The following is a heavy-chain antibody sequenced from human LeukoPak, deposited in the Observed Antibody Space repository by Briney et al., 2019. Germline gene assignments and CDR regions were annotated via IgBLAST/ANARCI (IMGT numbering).Heavy chain of an antibody. Sequence: PSETLSLTCTVSGGSISSGGYYWRWIRQPPGKGLEWIGYIYYSGSTNYNPSLKSRVTISVDTSKNQVSLKLSSVTAADTAVYYCACSPYIIVGADYFDYWGQGTLVTVSS. CDR2: IYYSGST. J-gene: IGHJ4*02. CDR3: ACSPYIIVGADYFDY. CDR1: GGSISSGGYY. V-gene: IGHV4-61*08. D-gene: IGHD1-26*01.